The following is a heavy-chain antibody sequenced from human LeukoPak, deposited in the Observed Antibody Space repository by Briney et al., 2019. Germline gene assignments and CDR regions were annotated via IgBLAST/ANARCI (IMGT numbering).Heavy chain of an antibody. D-gene: IGHD6-13*01. CDR1: GYTFSDYY. Sequence: GASVKVSCKASGYTFSDYYMHWVRQAPGQGLEWMGWINPNSGGTNYAQKFQGRVTMTRDTSISTAYMELSRLRSDDTAVYYCARGYPLSTTAAGTYFQHWGPGTLVTVSS. CDR2: INPNSGGT. V-gene: IGHV1-2*02. J-gene: IGHJ1*01. CDR3: ARGYPLSTTAAGTYFQH.